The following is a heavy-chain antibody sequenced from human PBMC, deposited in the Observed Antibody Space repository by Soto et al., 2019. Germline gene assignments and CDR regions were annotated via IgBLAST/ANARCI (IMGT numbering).Heavy chain of an antibody. J-gene: IGHJ2*01. CDR2: ITRNGDHT. CDR1: GFTFSVYA. CDR3: AKVGSYSENFDHWYFDL. D-gene: IGHD3-9*01. Sequence: EVQLLESGGGLVQPGGSLRLSCAASGFTFSVYAMTWVRQAPGKGLEWVSAITRNGDHTNYVGSVKGRFTVSRDNSRNTLYLQMSSLRAVDTAVYYCAKVGSYSENFDHWYFDLWGRGTRVTVSS. V-gene: IGHV3-23*01.